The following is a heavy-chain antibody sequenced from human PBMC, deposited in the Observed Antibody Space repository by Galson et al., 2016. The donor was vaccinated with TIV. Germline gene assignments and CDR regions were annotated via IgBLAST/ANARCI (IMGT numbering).Heavy chain of an antibody. J-gene: IGHJ4*02. CDR2: IWYDGSNK. Sequence: SLRLSCAASGFTFSSYGMHWVRQAPGKGLEWVAVIWYDGSNKDYADSVKGRFTISRDNSKHTVYLQMNSLRAGDTAVYYCARVRFCSSTNCLNYFDYWGQGTLVTVSS. CDR3: ARVRFCSSTNCLNYFDY. CDR1: GFTFSSYG. V-gene: IGHV3-33*01. D-gene: IGHD2-2*01.